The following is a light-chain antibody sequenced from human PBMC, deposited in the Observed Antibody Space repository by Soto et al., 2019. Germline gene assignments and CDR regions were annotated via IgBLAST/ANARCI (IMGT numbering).Light chain of an antibody. CDR3: QSFDSSLPYV. V-gene: IGLV1-40*01. CDR2: GNN. J-gene: IGLJ1*01. CDR1: NSNIGAGYD. Sequence: QSVLTQPPSVSGAPGQRVTISCTGSNSNIGAGYDVHWYQQLPGTAPKLLIYGNNNRPSGVPDRFSGSKSGTSASLAITGLQAEDEADYYCQSFDSSLPYVFGTGTKLTVL.